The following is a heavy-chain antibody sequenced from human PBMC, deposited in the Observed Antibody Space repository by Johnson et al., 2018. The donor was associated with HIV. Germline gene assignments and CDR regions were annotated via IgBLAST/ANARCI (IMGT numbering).Heavy chain of an antibody. CDR2: ISYDGSNK. D-gene: IGHD5-18*01. CDR3: AKDLPRDTAMVDDAFDI. J-gene: IGHJ3*02. V-gene: IGHV3-30*04. CDR1: GFTFSSYA. Sequence: VQLVESGGGVVQPGRSLRLSCAASGFTFSSYAMHWVRQAPGKGLEWVAVISYDGSNKYYADSVKGRFTISRDNSKNTLYLQMNSLRAEDTAVYYCAKDLPRDTAMVDDAFDIWGQGTMVTVSS.